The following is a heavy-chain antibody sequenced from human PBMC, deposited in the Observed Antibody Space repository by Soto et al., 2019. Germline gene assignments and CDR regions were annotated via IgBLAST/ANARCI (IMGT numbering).Heavy chain of an antibody. CDR1: CFTFSSYS. D-gene: IGHD6-13*01. CDR2: ISSSSSTI. CDR3: ARDIAAAGTLFDP. Sequence: LRLSCAASCFTFSSYSMNWVRQAAGKGLEWVSYISSSSSTIYYADSVKGRLTISRDNAKNSLYLQMNSLRDEDTAVYYCARDIAAAGTLFDPWGQGTLVTVSS. J-gene: IGHJ5*02. V-gene: IGHV3-48*02.